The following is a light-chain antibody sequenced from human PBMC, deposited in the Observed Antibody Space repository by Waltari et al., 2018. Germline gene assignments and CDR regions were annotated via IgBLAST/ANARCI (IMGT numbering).Light chain of an antibody. V-gene: IGLV1-44*01. Sequence: QSVLTQPPSASGNPGRTFTISCSGRRTNIGTHTANWYQQIPGTAPKVVIFGNDQRPSGVPYRFSGSKSGTSASLAISGFQSEDEADYYCAAWDDTLNGHFVFGTGTKVTVL. CDR3: AAWDDTLNGHFV. J-gene: IGLJ1*01. CDR2: GND. CDR1: RTNIGTHT.